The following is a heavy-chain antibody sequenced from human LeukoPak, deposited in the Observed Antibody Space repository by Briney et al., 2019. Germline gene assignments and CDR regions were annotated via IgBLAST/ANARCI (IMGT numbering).Heavy chain of an antibody. V-gene: IGHV3-23*01. CDR3: ANPYGDYGSSGGWYFDL. CDR2: ISGSGGST. Sequence: GGSLRLSCAASGFTFSSYAMSWVRQAPGKGLEWVSGISGSGGSTYYADSVKGRFTISRDNSKNTLYLQMNSLRAEDTAVYYCANPYGDYGSSGGWYFDLWGRGTLVTVSS. D-gene: IGHD4-17*01. CDR1: GFTFSSYA. J-gene: IGHJ2*01.